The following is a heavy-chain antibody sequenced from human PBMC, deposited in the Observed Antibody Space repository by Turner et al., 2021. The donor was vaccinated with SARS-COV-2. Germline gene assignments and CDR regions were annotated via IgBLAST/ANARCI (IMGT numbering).Heavy chain of an antibody. V-gene: IGHV3-30*18. J-gene: IGHJ4*02. CDR2: ISYDGSNK. CDR1: GVTVSSNY. CDR3: AKNGYSYGYSGYYFDY. D-gene: IGHD5-18*01. Sequence: VQLVESGGGLIQPGGSLRLSCAASGVTVSSNYMSWVRQAPGKGLEWVAVISYDGSNKYYADSVKGRFTISRDNSKNTLYLQMNSLRAEDTAVYYCAKNGYSYGYSGYYFDYWGQGTLVTVSS.